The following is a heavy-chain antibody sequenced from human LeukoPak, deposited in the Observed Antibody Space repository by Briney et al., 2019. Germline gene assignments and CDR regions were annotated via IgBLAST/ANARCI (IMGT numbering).Heavy chain of an antibody. V-gene: IGHV4-34*01. J-gene: IGHJ4*02. CDR3: ARGGYCSSTSCYTFAYRLMDY. D-gene: IGHD2-2*02. CDR1: GGSFSGYY. Sequence: SETLSLTCAVYGGSFSGYYWSWIRQPPGKGLEWIGETNHSGSTNYNPSLKSRVTISVDTSKNQFSLKLSSVTAADTAVYYCARGGYCSSTSCYTFAYRLMDYWGQGTLVTVSS. CDR2: TNHSGST.